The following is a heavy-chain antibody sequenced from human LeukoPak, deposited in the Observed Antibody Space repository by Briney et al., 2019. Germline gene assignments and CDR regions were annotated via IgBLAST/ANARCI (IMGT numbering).Heavy chain of an antibody. CDR2: IYYSGST. CDR1: GGSISSYY. Sequence: SETLSLTRTVPGGSISSYYWSWIRQPPGKGLEWIGYIYYSGSTNYNPSLKSRVTISVDTSKNQFSLKLSSVTAADTAVYYCARAVAAHYFDYWGQGTLVTVSS. CDR3: ARAVAAHYFDY. V-gene: IGHV4-59*01. J-gene: IGHJ4*02. D-gene: IGHD6-19*01.